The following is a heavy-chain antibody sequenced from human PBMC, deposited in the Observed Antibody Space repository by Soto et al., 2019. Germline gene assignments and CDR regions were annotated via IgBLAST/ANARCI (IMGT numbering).Heavy chain of an antibody. Sequence: QVQLVQSGAEVKKPGSSVTVSCKASGGTFSSYTISWVRQAPGQGLEWMGGIIPIFGTANYAQKFQGRVTLTAEESTSTAYMELSSLRSEDTAVYYCARGNPRLLPVWYFDLWGRGTLVTVSS. D-gene: IGHD2-21*01. J-gene: IGHJ2*01. V-gene: IGHV1-69*12. CDR3: ARGNPRLLPVWYFDL. CDR2: IIPIFGTA. CDR1: GGTFSSYT.